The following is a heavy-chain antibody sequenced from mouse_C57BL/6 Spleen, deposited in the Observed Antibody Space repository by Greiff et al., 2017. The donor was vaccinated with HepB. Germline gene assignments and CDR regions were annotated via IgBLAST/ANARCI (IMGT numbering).Heavy chain of an antibody. Sequence: DVQLQESGAELVRPGASVKLSCTASGFNIKDDYMHWVKQRPEQGLEWIGWIDPENGDTEYASKFQGKATITADTSSNTAYLQLSSLTSEDTAVYYCTTNYYGSYFDYWGQGTTLTVSS. CDR3: TTNYYGSYFDY. CDR1: GFNIKDDY. V-gene: IGHV14-4*01. D-gene: IGHD1-1*01. CDR2: IDPENGDT. J-gene: IGHJ2*01.